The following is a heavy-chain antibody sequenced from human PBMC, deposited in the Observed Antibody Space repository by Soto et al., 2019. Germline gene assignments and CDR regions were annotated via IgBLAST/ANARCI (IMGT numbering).Heavy chain of an antibody. J-gene: IGHJ6*02. CDR2: ISSSSSTI. D-gene: IGHD3-10*01. V-gene: IGHV3-48*01. Sequence: PGGSLRLSCAASGFTFSSYSMNWVRQAPGKGLEWVSYISSSSSTIYYPGSVKGRFTISRENAKNSLYLQMNSLRAGDTAVYYCARGHVLYYYGSAHIPLGRNYYGMDVWGQGTTVTVSS. CDR3: ARGHVLYYYGSAHIPLGRNYYGMDV. CDR1: GFTFSSYS.